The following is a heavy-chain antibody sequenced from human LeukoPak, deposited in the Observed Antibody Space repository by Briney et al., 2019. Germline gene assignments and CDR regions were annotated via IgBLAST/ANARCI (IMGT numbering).Heavy chain of an antibody. CDR3: ARGWDGYFDY. CDR1: GFTFSSYA. D-gene: IGHD1-26*01. J-gene: IGHJ4*02. CDR2: ISSSSSYI. V-gene: IGHV3-21*01. Sequence: GSLRLSCAASGFTFSSYAMSWVRQAPGKGLEWVSSISSSSSYIYYADSVKGRFTISRDNAKNSLYLQMNSLRAEDTAVYYCARGWDGYFDYWGQGTLVTVSS.